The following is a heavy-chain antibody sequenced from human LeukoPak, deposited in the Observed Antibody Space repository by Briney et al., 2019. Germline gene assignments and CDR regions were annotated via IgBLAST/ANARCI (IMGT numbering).Heavy chain of an antibody. CDR3: AKIRPPAYDI. J-gene: IGHJ3*02. Sequence: TGGSLRLSCVASGFRFSTYGLTWVRQAPGKGLEWLSVISGSGYSTYYADSLQGRFTISRDNTKNTLYLQMNSLRAEDTAVYYCAKIRPPAYDIWGQGTMVTISS. CDR1: GFRFSTYG. D-gene: IGHD3-3*02. V-gene: IGHV3-23*01. CDR2: ISGSGYST.